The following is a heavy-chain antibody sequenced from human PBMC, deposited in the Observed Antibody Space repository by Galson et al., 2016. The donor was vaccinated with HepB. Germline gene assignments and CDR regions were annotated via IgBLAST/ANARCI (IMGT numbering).Heavy chain of an antibody. D-gene: IGHD3-3*02. J-gene: IGHJ4*02. Sequence: AISGDSVSTNSATWHWIRQSPSRGLEWLGRTYYRSKWYNDYAVSVKSRITISPDTSKNQFSLQLNSVTPDDTAIYYCARHFAVWGQGTLVTVSS. CDR3: ARHFAV. V-gene: IGHV6-1*01. CDR1: GDSVSTNSAT. CDR2: TYYRSKWYN.